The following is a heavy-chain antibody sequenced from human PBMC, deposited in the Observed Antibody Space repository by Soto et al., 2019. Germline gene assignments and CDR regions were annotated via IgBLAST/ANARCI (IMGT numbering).Heavy chain of an antibody. CDR3: ARWNDYRAIDC. D-gene: IGHD4-4*01. V-gene: IGHV3-33*01. J-gene: IGHJ4*02. CDR1: GFTFRSHG. Sequence: QVQLVQSGGGVVQPGRSLRLSCVASGFTFRSHGMHWVRQVPGKGLEWAGVIWYDGSNKYYADSVKGRFTISRDNSKNMLDLQMNSLRADDTAVYYCARWNDYRAIDCWGQGTLVTVSS. CDR2: IWYDGSNK.